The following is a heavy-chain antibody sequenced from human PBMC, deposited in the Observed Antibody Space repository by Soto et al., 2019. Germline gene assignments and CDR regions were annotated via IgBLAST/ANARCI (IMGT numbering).Heavy chain of an antibody. CDR1: GYTFTSYG. D-gene: IGHD3-22*01. CDR3: ASVRGYYDSSGYLGGFDY. V-gene: IGHV1-18*01. CDR2: ISAYNGNT. Sequence: GASVKVSCKASGYTFTSYGISWVRQAPGQGLEWMGWISAYNGNTNYAQKLQGRVTMTTDTSTSTAYMELRSLRSDDTAVYYCASVRGYYDSSGYLGGFDYWGQGTLVTVSS. J-gene: IGHJ4*02.